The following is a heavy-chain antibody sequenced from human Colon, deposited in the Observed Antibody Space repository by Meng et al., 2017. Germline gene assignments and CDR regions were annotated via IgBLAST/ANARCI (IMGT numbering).Heavy chain of an antibody. V-gene: IGHV4-34*01. CDR1: GGSFSGYY. CDR3: ARGRYSGYLP. Sequence: QGELQQWGAGLLKPSGTLSLTCAVYGGSFSGYYWSWIRQPPGKGLEWIGEINHSGSTNYNPSLKSRVTISVDTSKNQFSLKLSSATAADTAVYYCARGRYSGYLPWGQGTLVTVSS. D-gene: IGHD5-12*01. J-gene: IGHJ5*02. CDR2: INHSGST.